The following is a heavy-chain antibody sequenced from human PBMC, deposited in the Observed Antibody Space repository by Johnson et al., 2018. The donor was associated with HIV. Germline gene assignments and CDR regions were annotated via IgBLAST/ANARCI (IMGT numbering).Heavy chain of an antibody. CDR2: ISDSGGGK. Sequence: VQLVESGGGLVQPGGSLRLSCAASGFTFSIYAMIWVRQAPGKGLEWVSAISDSGGGKYSADSLKGRFTISRDNSKNTPYLQMNSLRAEDTAVYYCARDHTNSGSYSTYAFDIWGQGTMVTVSA. CDR1: GFTFSIYA. V-gene: IGHV3-23*04. CDR3: ARDHTNSGSYSTYAFDI. J-gene: IGHJ3*02. D-gene: IGHD1-26*01.